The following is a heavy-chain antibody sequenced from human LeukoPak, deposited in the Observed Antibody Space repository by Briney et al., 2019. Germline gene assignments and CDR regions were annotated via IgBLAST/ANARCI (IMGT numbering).Heavy chain of an antibody. CDR2: ISAYNGNT. J-gene: IGHJ4*02. D-gene: IGHD3-22*01. V-gene: IGHV1-18*01. Sequence: EASVKVSCKASGYTFSNYGFSWVRQAPGQGLEWMGWISAYNGNTNYAQKFQGRVSLTTDSSTSTAYMEVRSLRSDDTAVYYCARDEGYYDSSGYVYWGQGTLVTVSS. CDR3: ARDEGYYDSSGYVY. CDR1: GYTFSNYG.